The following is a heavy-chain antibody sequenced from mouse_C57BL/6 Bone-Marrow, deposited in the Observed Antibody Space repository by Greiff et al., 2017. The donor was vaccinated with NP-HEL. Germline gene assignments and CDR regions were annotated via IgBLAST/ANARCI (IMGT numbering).Heavy chain of an antibody. V-gene: IGHV1-5*01. CDR2: IYPGNSDT. J-gene: IGHJ1*03. D-gene: IGHD1-1*01. CDR1: GYTFTSYW. Sequence: VQLQQSGTVLARPGASVKMSCKPSGYTFTSYWMHWVKQRPGQGLEWIGAIYPGNSDTSYNQKFKGKAKLTAVTSASTAYMELSSLTNEDSAVYYCTKNYYGRGYWYFDVWGTGTTVTVSS. CDR3: TKNYYGRGYWYFDV.